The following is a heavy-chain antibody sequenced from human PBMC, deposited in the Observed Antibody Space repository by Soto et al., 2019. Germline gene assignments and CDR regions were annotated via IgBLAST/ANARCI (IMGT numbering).Heavy chain of an antibody. V-gene: IGHV3-30-3*01. Sequence: VGSLRLSCASSVCTFSSYAMHCVRHSPGKWLEWVAVISYDGSNKYYADSVKGRFTISRDNSKNTLYLQMSSLRAEDTAVYYCARDRGQPYYYDSSGYYYGMEVWGQGTTVSVS. CDR1: VCTFSSYA. J-gene: IGHJ6*01. CDR3: ARDRGQPYYYDSSGYYYGMEV. CDR2: ISYDGSNK. D-gene: IGHD3-22*01.